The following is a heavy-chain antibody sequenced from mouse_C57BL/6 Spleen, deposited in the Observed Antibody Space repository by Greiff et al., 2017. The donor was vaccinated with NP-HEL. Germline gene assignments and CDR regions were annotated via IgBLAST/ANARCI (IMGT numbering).Heavy chain of an antibody. V-gene: IGHV1-54*01. Sequence: QVQLQQSGAELVRPGTSVKVSCKASGYAFTNSLIEWVKQRPGQGLEWIGVINPGSGGTNYNEKFKGKATLTADKSSSTAYMQLSSLTSEDSAVYFCARGGFITAVVEGFAYWGQGTLVTVSA. CDR3: ARGGFITAVVEGFAY. CDR2: INPGSGGT. D-gene: IGHD1-1*01. CDR1: GYAFTNSL. J-gene: IGHJ3*01.